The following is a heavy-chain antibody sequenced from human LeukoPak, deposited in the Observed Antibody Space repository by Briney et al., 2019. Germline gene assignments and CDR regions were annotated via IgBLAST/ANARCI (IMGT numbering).Heavy chain of an antibody. CDR1: GGSISSYY. V-gene: IGHV4-59*12. Sequence: SETLSLTCTVSGGSISSYYWSWIRRPPGKGLEWIGYIYYSGSTYYNPSLKSRVTISVDTSKNQFSLKLSSVTAADTAVYYCAREGRTSGTTGWFNPWGQGTLVTVSS. J-gene: IGHJ5*02. CDR2: IYYSGST. CDR3: AREGRTSGTTGWFNP. D-gene: IGHD1-1*01.